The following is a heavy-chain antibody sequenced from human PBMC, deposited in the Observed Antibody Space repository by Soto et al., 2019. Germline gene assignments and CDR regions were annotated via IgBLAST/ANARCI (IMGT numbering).Heavy chain of an antibody. D-gene: IGHD3-10*01. CDR3: ARALYGSVKHNYYYAMDV. CDR1: GGTLRSYA. J-gene: IGHJ6*02. Sequence: QEQLVQSGAELKKPGSSVKVSCKAPGGTLRSYAITWVRQPPGQVPEWMGGIIPIFGAPNYAQKFQGRVTITADVSTDTAYMELSSLRSEDTAVYYCARALYGSVKHNYYYAMDVWGQGTTVTVSS. CDR2: IIPIFGAP. V-gene: IGHV1-69*01.